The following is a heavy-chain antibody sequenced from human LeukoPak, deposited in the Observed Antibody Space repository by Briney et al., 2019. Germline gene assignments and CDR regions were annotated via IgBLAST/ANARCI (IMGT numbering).Heavy chain of an antibody. Sequence: SETLSLTCTVSGGSISSYYWSWIRQPPGKGLEWIGYIYYSGSTNYNPSLKSRVTISVDTSKNQFSLKLSSVTAADTAVYYCARETLAPGRIDYGDPRYYFDYWGQGTLVTVSS. CDR3: ARETLAPGRIDYGDPRYYFDY. CDR2: IYYSGST. D-gene: IGHD4-17*01. J-gene: IGHJ4*02. V-gene: IGHV4-59*01. CDR1: GGSISSYY.